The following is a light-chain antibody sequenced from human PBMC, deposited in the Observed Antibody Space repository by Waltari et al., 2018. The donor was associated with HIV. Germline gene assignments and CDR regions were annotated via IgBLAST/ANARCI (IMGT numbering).Light chain of an antibody. CDR2: DAS. CDR3: QQTYSTFRT. CDR1: QTISTY. Sequence: DIQMTQSPSSLSASVGDRVTITCRASQTISTYLNWYQQKPGKAPKLLIYDASTLQSGVPSRFSGSGSGTDFTLTITSLQPEDFATYYCQQTYSTFRTFGQGTNLDIK. J-gene: IGKJ1*01. V-gene: IGKV1-39*01.